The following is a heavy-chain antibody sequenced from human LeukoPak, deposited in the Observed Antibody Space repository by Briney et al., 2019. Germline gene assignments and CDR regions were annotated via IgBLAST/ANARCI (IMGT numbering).Heavy chain of an antibody. CDR2: VIPLFGTT. CDR1: GGTFTITSFA. V-gene: IGHV1-69*05. D-gene: IGHD2-2*01. CDR3: ARESLLCSSISCRTYYFDS. J-gene: IGHJ4*02. Sequence: SVKVSCKVSGGTFTITSFAISWVRQAPGHGLEWVGGVIPLFGTTDYAQNFQGRVAITTDESTSTVYMELSSLSSEDTALYYCARESLLCSSISCRTYYFDSWGQGTLVTVSS.